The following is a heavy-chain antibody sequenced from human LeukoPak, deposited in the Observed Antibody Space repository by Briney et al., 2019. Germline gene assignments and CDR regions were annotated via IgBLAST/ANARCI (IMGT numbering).Heavy chain of an antibody. Sequence: ASVKVSCKASGYTFTNNYLHWVRQAPGQGLEWMGMIYPRDGSTSYAQNFQGRVTVTRDTSTTTVHMELRGLRSEDAAVYYCARDQEGFDYWGQGTVVTVSS. CDR1: GYTFTNNY. CDR3: ARDQEGFDY. V-gene: IGHV1-46*01. J-gene: IGHJ4*02. CDR2: IYPRDGST.